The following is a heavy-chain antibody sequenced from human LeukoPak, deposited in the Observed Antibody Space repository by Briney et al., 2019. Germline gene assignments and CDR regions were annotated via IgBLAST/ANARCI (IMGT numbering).Heavy chain of an antibody. V-gene: IGHV3-11*01. D-gene: IGHD1-26*01. Sequence: GGSLRLSCAASGLSITDYYMSWIRQAPGGGLQWIAYISSVTSAIHYANSMKGRFTMSRDNAKSSVCLQMNSLRTEDTAMYFCVSTPTIRRLNFWGQGTLVTVSS. CDR1: GLSITDYY. CDR2: ISSVTSAI. J-gene: IGHJ4*02. CDR3: VSTPTIRRLNF.